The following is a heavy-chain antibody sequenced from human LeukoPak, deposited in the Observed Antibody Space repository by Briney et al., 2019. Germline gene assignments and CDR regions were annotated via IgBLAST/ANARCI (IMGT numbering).Heavy chain of an antibody. CDR2: IYYSGST. CDR3: ARDSQTTVLTALSL. J-gene: IGHJ4*02. D-gene: IGHD4-23*01. CDR1: GGSISSGDYY. Sequence: SETLSLTCTVSGGSISSGDYYWSWIRQPPGKGLEWIGYIYYSGSTNYNPSLKSRVTISVDTSKNQFSLELSSVTAADTAVYYCARDSQTTVLTALSLWGQGTLVTVSS. V-gene: IGHV4-30-4*01.